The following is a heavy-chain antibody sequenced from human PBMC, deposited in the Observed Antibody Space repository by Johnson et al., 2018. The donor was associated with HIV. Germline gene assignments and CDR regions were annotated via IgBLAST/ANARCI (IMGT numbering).Heavy chain of an antibody. CDR1: GFTFSSYA. D-gene: IGHD3-22*01. Sequence: VQLVESGGGLVQPGGSLRLSCAASGFTFSSYAMNWVRQAPGKGLEYVSPISSNGGSTYYANSVKGRFTISRDNSKNTLYLQMNSLRAEDTALYYCAKDIGYYDSSDYDAFDIWGQGTMVTVSS. J-gene: IGHJ3*02. CDR2: ISSNGGST. V-gene: IGHV3-64*01. CDR3: AKDIGYYDSSDYDAFDI.